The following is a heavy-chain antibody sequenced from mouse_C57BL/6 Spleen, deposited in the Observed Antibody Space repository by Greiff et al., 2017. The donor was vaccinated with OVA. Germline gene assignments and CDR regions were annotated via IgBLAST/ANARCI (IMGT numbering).Heavy chain of an antibody. V-gene: IGHV5-15*01. Sequence: DVKLVESGGGLVQPGGSLKLSCAASGFTFSDYGMAWVRQAPRKGPEGVAFISNLAYSIYYADTVTGRFTISRENAKNTLYLEMSSLRSEDTAMYYCARSLLGFWYFDVWGTGTTVTVSS. CDR1: GFTFSDYG. CDR2: ISNLAYSI. J-gene: IGHJ1*03. CDR3: ARSLLGFWYFDV. D-gene: IGHD2-14*01.